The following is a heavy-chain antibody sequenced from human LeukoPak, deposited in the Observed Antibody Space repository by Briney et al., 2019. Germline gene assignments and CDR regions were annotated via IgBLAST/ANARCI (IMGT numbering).Heavy chain of an antibody. J-gene: IGHJ4*02. CDR3: ARGEFAITMVRGVTLLRLVPFDY. Sequence: GASVKVSCKASGYTFTSYGISWVRQAPGQGLEWMGWISAYNGNTDYAQKLQGRVTMTTDTSTSTAYMELRSLRSDDTAVYYCARGEFAITMVRGVTLLRLVPFDYWGQGTLVTVSS. CDR2: ISAYNGNT. CDR1: GYTFTSYG. D-gene: IGHD3-10*01. V-gene: IGHV1-18*01.